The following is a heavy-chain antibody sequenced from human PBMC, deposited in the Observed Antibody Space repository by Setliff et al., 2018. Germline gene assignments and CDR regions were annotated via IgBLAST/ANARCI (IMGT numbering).Heavy chain of an antibody. J-gene: IGHJ6*03. CDR3: ARASRFGTIKYRGDYYMDV. CDR2: INTNTGNP. V-gene: IGHV7-4-1*02. CDR1: GYTLTTYA. D-gene: IGHD3-10*01. Sequence: EASVKVSCKASGYTLTTYAISWMRQAPGQGLEWMGWINTNTGNPSYAQGFTGRFVFSLDTSVSTAYLQISSLKAEDTALYYCARASRFGTIKYRGDYYMDVWGKGTTVTVSS.